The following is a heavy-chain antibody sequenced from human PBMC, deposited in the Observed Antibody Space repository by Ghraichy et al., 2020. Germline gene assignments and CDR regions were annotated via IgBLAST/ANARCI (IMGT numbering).Heavy chain of an antibody. Sequence: SETLSLTCAVYGGSFSGYYWSWIRQPPGKGLEWIGEINHSGSTNYNPSLKSRVTISVDTSKNQFSLKLSSVTAADTAVYYCASPPRFRMRYFDYWGQGTLVTVSS. V-gene: IGHV4-34*01. J-gene: IGHJ4*02. D-gene: IGHD2-15*01. CDR3: ASPPRFRMRYFDY. CDR2: INHSGST. CDR1: GGSFSGYY.